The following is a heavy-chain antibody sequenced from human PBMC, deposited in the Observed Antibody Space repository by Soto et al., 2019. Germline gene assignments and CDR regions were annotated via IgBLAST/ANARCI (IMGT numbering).Heavy chain of an antibody. D-gene: IGHD6-19*01. CDR2: IGPNPVNT. V-gene: IGHV3-23*01. J-gene: IGHJ4*02. CDR1: GFPFTTSG. Sequence: EVQLLESGGGLVQPGGSLRLSCAASGFPFTTSGLLWVRQPPGEGLEWVSAIGPNPVNTNYRDSVRGRFTISRDNSRNTVFLQMSALRPEDTALYYCTTARHCSADACPAAEWGQGTLITVSS. CDR3: TTARHCSADACPAAE.